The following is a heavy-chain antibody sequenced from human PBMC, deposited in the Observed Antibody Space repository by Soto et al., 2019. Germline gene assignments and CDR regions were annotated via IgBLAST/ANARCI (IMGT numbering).Heavy chain of an antibody. CDR3: ARARVGQWLAPDAFDI. J-gene: IGHJ3*02. CDR1: GYTFTGYY. CDR2: INPNSGGT. Sequence: GASVKVSCKASGYTFTGYYMHWVRQAPGQGLEWMGWINPNSGGTNYAQKFQGWVTMTRDTSISTAYMELSRLRSDDTAVYYCARARVGQWLAPDAFDIWGQGTMVTVSS. V-gene: IGHV1-2*04. D-gene: IGHD6-19*01.